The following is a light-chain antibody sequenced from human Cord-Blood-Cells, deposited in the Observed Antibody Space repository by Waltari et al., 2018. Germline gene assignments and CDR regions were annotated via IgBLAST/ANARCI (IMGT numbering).Light chain of an antibody. Sequence: EIVLTQSPGTLSLSPGERATLSCRASQSVSSSYLAWYQQKPGQAPRLLSYGASSRATGIPDRFSGSVSGTDLTLTISRLEPEDFAVYYCQQYGSSPPYTFGQGTKLEIK. CDR1: QSVSSSY. CDR2: GAS. CDR3: QQYGSSPPYT. J-gene: IGKJ2*01. V-gene: IGKV3-20*01.